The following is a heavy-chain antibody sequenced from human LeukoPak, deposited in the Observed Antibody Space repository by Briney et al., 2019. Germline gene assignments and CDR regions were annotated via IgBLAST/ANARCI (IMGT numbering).Heavy chain of an antibody. V-gene: IGHV4-59*12. Sequence: SETLSLTCTVSGGSINGYYWSWLRQPPGKGLEWIAYIDYSGNTDYNPSLKSRVTISIDTSKNQFSLKVRSVPAADSAIYYCARTASMVTTVIDYWGQGTLVTVSS. CDR3: ARTASMVTTVIDY. J-gene: IGHJ4*02. CDR1: GGSINGYY. D-gene: IGHD4-17*01. CDR2: IDYSGNT.